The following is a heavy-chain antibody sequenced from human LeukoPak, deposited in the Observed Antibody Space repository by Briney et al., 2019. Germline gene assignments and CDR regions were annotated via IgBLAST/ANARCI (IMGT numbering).Heavy chain of an antibody. Sequence: ASVKVSCKASGYTFTSYDINWVRQATGQGREGMGWMNPNSGNTGYAQKVQGRVTMTRNTSISTAYMELSSLRSEDTAVYYCARGVGIVVVVADTHGYWFDAWGQGNLVTVSS. CDR1: GYTFTSYD. D-gene: IGHD2-15*01. CDR3: ARGVGIVVVVADTHGYWFDA. V-gene: IGHV1-8*01. J-gene: IGHJ5*02. CDR2: MNPNSGNT.